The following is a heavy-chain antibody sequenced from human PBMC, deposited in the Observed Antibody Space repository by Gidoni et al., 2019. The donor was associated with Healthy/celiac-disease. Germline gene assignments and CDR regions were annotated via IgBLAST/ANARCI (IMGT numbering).Heavy chain of an antibody. Sequence: EVQLVESGGGLVKPGGSLRLSCADCGFTFSRYSMNWVRQAPGKGLEWVSSISSSSSFIYYADSVKGRFTISRDNAKNSLYLQMNSLRAEDTAVYYCARVFGSGYDSPDYWGQGTLVTVSS. D-gene: IGHD5-12*01. J-gene: IGHJ4*02. CDR2: ISSSSSFI. CDR1: GFTFSRYS. V-gene: IGHV3-21*01. CDR3: ARVFGSGYDSPDY.